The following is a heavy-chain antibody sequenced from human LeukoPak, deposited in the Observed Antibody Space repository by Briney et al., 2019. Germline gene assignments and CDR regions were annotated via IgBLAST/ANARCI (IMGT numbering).Heavy chain of an antibody. CDR2: VYYSGST. J-gene: IGHJ4*02. CDR3: ARDPPRGYCSSTSCYGDY. CDR1: GGSVGSSSYY. V-gene: IGHV4-39*02. D-gene: IGHD2-2*01. Sequence: SETLSLSCTVSGGSVGSSSYYWDWIRQPPGEGLEWIGSVYYSGSTYYNPSLKSRVTMSVDTSKNQFSLKLSSVTAADTAVYYCARDPPRGYCSSTSCYGDYWGQGTLVTVSS.